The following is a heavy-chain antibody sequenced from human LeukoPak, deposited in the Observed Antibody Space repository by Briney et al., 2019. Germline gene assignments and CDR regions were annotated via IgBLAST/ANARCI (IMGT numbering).Heavy chain of an antibody. V-gene: IGHV3-66*02. CDR2: VFTSGSF. D-gene: IGHD4-23*01. CDR3: AGGATVVTLNY. Sequence: GGSQRLSCAPAAFTVRSNDMSWVRQAAGKWLGWVSVVFTSGSFSYADSVKGRFTISRDNSKNTLNLQMNSLRTEDTAVYYCAGGATVVTLNYWGQGTLVTVSS. J-gene: IGHJ4*02. CDR1: AFTVRSND.